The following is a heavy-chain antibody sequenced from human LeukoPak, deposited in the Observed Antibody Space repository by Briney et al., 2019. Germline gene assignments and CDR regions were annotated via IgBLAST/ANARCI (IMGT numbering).Heavy chain of an antibody. CDR2: IYYSGST. CDR1: GGSISSSSYY. Sequence: PSETLSLTCTVSGGSISSSSYYWGWIRQPPGKGLEWIGSIYYSGSTYYNPSLKSRVTISVDTSKNQFSLKLSSVTAADTAVYYCARHFLDRGYYYYYYMDVWGKGTTVTVSS. D-gene: IGHD3-10*01. CDR3: ARHFLDRGYYYYYYMDV. J-gene: IGHJ6*03. V-gene: IGHV4-39*01.